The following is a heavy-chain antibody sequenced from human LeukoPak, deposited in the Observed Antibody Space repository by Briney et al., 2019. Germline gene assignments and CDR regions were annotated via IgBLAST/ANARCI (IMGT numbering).Heavy chain of an antibody. J-gene: IGHJ4*02. CDR2: IGGSGSRR. CDR1: GFTFSSYA. Sequence: GGSLRLSCAASGFTFSSYAMSWVRQAPGKGLEWVSYIGGSGSRRYHAASVKGRFTISRDKSRNTLYLQMNSLRAEDAYVYYCARAYADYGDYEAYWGQGTLVTVSS. D-gene: IGHD4-17*01. CDR3: ARAYADYGDYEAY. V-gene: IGHV3-23*01.